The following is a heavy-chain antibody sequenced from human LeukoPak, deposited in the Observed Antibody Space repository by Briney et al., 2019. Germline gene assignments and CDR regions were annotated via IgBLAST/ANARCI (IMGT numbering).Heavy chain of an antibody. CDR2: ISGDGGST. Sequence: GESLRLSCAASGFTFDDYAMHWVRQAPGKGLEWVSLISGDGGSTYYADSVKGRFTISRDNSKNSLYLQMNSLRTEDTALYYCAKGIAAAGSYNWFDPWGQGTLVTVSS. J-gene: IGHJ5*02. CDR1: GFTFDDYA. V-gene: IGHV3-43*02. D-gene: IGHD6-13*01. CDR3: AKGIAAAGSYNWFDP.